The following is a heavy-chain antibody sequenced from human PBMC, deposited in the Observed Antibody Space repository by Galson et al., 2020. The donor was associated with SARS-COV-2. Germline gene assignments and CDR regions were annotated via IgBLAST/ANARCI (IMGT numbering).Heavy chain of an antibody. V-gene: IGHV3-7*01. CDR1: GFTFSSYW. D-gene: IGHD2-15*01. Sequence: WGSLRLSCAASGFTFSSYWMSWVRQAPGKGLEWVANIKQDGSEKYYVDSVKGRFTISRDNAKNSLYLQMNSLRAEDTAVYYCARDRVARILLTAEVYYYYGMDVRGQGTTVTVSS. J-gene: IGHJ6*02. CDR2: IKQDGSEK. CDR3: ARDRVARILLTAEVYYYYGMDV.